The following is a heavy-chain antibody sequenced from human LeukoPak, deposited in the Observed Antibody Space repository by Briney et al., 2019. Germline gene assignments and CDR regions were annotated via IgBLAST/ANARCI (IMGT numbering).Heavy chain of an antibody. CDR2: ISGSGGST. D-gene: IGHD1-1*01. V-gene: IGHV3-23*01. Sequence: GGSLRLSCAASGFTFSSYAMSWVRQAPGKGLEWVSAISGSGGSTYYADSVKGRFTISRDNSKNTLYLQMNSLRAEDTAVYYCAKDGRLERRVPLSHYWGQGTLVTVSS. CDR3: AKDGRLERRVPLSHY. J-gene: IGHJ4*02. CDR1: GFTFSSYA.